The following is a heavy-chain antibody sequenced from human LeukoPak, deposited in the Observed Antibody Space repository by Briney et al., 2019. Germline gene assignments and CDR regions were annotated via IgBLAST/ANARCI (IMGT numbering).Heavy chain of an antibody. CDR3: AKGDSSGWYFLLDFDY. CDR1: GFTFSSYA. D-gene: IGHD6-19*01. V-gene: IGHV3-23*01. CDR2: ISGSGGST. Sequence: GGSLRLSCAASGFTFSSYAMSWVRQAPGKGLEWVSAISGSGGSTYYADSVKGRFTISRDNSKNTLYLQMNSLRAEDTAVYYCAKGDSSGWYFLLDFDYWGQGTLVTVSS. J-gene: IGHJ4*02.